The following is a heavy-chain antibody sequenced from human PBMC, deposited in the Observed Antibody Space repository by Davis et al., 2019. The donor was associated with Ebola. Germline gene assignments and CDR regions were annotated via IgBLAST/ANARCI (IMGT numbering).Heavy chain of an antibody. Sequence: SETLSLTCAVYGGSFSGYYWSWIRQPPGKGLEWIGEINHSGSTNYNPSLKSRVTISVDTSKNQFSLKLSSVTAADTAVYYCARFSSWYNGGRYWGQGTLVTVSS. D-gene: IGHD6-13*01. CDR2: INHSGST. V-gene: IGHV4-34*01. CDR1: GGSFSGYY. J-gene: IGHJ4*02. CDR3: ARFSSWYNGGRY.